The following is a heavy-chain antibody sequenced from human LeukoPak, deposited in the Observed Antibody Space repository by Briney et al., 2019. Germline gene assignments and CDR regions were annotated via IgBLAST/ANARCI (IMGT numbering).Heavy chain of an antibody. CDR1: GYTFTSYA. J-gene: IGHJ4*02. D-gene: IGHD4-17*01. V-gene: IGHV7-4-1*02. CDR2: INTNTGNP. Sequence: ASVTVSCKASGYTFTSYAMNWVRQAPGQGLEWMGWINTNTGNPTYAQGFTGRFVFSLDTSVSTAYLQISSLKAEDTAVYYCARGDGDYGDYYFDYWGQGTLVTVSS. CDR3: ARGDGDYGDYYFDY.